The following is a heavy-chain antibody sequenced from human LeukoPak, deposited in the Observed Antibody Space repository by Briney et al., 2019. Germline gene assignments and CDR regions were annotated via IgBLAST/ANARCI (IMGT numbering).Heavy chain of an antibody. D-gene: IGHD4-23*01. V-gene: IGHV4-34*01. CDR3: ARGPQTDSNSNGWFDP. CDR2: INHSGST. CDR1: GGSFSGYY. J-gene: IGHJ5*02. Sequence: SETLSLTCAVYGGSFSGYYWSWIRQPPGKGLEWIGEINHSGSTNYNPSLKSRVTISVDTSKNQFSLKLSSVTAADTAVYYCARGPQTDSNSNGWFDPWGQGTLVTVSS.